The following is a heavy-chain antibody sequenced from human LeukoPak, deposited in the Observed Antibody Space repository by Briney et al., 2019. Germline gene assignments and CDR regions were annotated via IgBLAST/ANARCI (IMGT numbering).Heavy chain of an antibody. J-gene: IGHJ5*02. Sequence: PSQTLSLTCTVSGGSISSGDYYGSWIRQPPGKGLEWIGFIFYSGSTNYNPSLKSRVTILLDKSKNQFSLKLRSVTAADTAVYYCAREVESSGKFDPWGQGTLVTVSS. CDR2: IFYSGST. D-gene: IGHD3-22*01. V-gene: IGHV4-30-4*01. CDR1: GGSISSGDYY. CDR3: AREVESSGKFDP.